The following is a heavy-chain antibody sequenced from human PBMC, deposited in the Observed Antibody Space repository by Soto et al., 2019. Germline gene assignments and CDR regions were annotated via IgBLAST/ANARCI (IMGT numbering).Heavy chain of an antibody. J-gene: IGHJ5*02. V-gene: IGHV4-39*01. CDR2: IYYSGST. CDR3: ARYYYGSGSYYGYYYH. CDR1: GGSISSSSYY. Sequence: SETLSLTCTVSGGSISSSSYYWGWIRQPPGKGLEWIGSIYYSGSTYYNPSLKSRVTISVDTSKNQFSLKLSSVTAADTAVYYCARYYYGSGSYYGYYYHWGQGTLVTVSS. D-gene: IGHD3-10*01.